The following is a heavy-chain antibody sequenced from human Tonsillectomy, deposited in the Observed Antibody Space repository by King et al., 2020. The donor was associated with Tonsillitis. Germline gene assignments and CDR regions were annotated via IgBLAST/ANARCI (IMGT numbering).Heavy chain of an antibody. CDR3: VKERWGDN. J-gene: IGHJ4*02. V-gene: IGHV3-23*04. D-gene: IGHD7-27*01. CDR1: GFTFSTYT. Sequence: DVQLVESGGGLVQPGGALRLSCTAAGFTFSTYTMSWVRQAPGKGLEWVSVIGPSGGNAFYADSVKGRFTISRDNSKNMLYLQMNSLRAEDTAVYYCVKERWGDNWGEGPLVTVSS. CDR2: IGPSGGNA.